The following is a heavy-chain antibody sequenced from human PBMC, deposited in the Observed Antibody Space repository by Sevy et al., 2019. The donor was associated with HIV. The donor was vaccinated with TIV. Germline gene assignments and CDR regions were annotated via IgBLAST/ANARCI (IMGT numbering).Heavy chain of an antibody. J-gene: IGHJ4*02. Sequence: SETLSLTCTVSGGSITSLYWNWIRQPPGKGLEWFANIYYNGHINYNPSLKSRVTLSLDTSKNQFSLRLSSVTAEDTAMYYCAGENAWGRGYSWGQGTLVTVSS. D-gene: IGHD1-26*01. CDR2: IYYNGHI. CDR1: GGSITSLY. V-gene: IGHV4-59*08. CDR3: AGENAWGRGYS.